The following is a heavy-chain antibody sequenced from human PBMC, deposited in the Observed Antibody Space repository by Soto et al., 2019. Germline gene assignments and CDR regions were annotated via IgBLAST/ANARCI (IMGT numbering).Heavy chain of an antibody. CDR2: IYHSGST. Sequence: QLQLQESGSGLVKPSQTLSLTCAVSGGSISSGGYSWSWIRQPPGKGLEWIGYIYHSGSTYYNPSLKSRVTRSVDRSKNQFSRKLSSVTAADTAVYYCARGMKYPAQYSGYDWGYFDYWGQGTLVTVSS. CDR1: GGSISSGGYS. J-gene: IGHJ4*02. V-gene: IGHV4-30-2*01. CDR3: ARGMKYPAQYSGYDWGYFDY. D-gene: IGHD5-12*01.